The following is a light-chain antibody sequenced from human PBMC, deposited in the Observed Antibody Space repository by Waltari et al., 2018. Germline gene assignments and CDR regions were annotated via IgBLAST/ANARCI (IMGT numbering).Light chain of an antibody. CDR2: DVS. V-gene: IGLV2-14*04. J-gene: IGLJ3*02. CDR3: SSYTSSSSWV. Sequence: WDQQDPGKAPKLMIYDVSKRPSGGSNRFSGSKSGNTASLTISGLQAEDEADYYCSSYTSSSSWVFGGGTKLTVL.